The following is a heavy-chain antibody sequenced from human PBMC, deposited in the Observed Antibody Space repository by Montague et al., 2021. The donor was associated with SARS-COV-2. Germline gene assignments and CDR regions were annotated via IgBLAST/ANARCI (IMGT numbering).Heavy chain of an antibody. CDR1: GGSISSDNW. CDR2: IFHSGST. D-gene: IGHD3-10*01. V-gene: IGHV4-4*02. J-gene: IGHJ5*02. Sequence: SETLSLTCAVSGGSISSDNWWSWVRQSPGKGLVWMGEIFHSGSTNYNPSLKSRVTMSVDKSKNDFSLKLSPVTAADTAMYYCARRITMVRGVTKRNNWFDPWGRGILVTVSS. CDR3: ARRITMVRGVTKRNNWFDP.